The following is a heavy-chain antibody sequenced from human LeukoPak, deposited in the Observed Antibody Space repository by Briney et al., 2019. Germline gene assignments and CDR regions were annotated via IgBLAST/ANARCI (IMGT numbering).Heavy chain of an antibody. V-gene: IGHV1-69*05. CDR2: IIPIFGTA. J-gene: IGHJ5*02. CDR3: ARDYYDSSGYYYAPNWFDP. CDR1: GGTFSSYA. D-gene: IGHD3-22*01. Sequence: SVKVSCKASGGTFSSYAIGWVRQAPGQGLEWMGRIIPIFGTANYAQKFQGRVTITTDESTSTAYMELSSLRSEDTAVYYCARDYYDSSGYYYAPNWFDPWGQGTLVTVSS.